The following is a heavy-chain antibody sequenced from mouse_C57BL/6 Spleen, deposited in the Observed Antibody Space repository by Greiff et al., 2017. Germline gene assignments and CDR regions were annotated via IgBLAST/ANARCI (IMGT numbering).Heavy chain of an antibody. D-gene: IGHD2-3*01. J-gene: IGHJ2*01. V-gene: IGHV1-52*01. CDR1: GYTFSSYW. Sequence: QVQLQPGAELVRPGSSVKLSCKASGYTFSSYWLHWVKQRPIQGLEWIGNIDPSNSETHYNQKFKDKATLTVDKYSSTAYMQLRSLTSEDSTVYYCARTIYDGYLDYWGQGTTLTVSS. CDR3: ARTIYDGYLDY. CDR2: IDPSNSET.